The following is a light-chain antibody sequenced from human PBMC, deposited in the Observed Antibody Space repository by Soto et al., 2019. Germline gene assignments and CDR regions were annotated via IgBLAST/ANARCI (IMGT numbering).Light chain of an antibody. Sequence: QSVLTQPPSVSGAPGQRVTISCTGSSSNIGAGYDVHWYQQLPGTAPKLLIYDNSNRPSGVPDRFSGSKSGTSASLAITGLQAEDEADYYCQSYDSSRSEVFGGGTKLTVL. V-gene: IGLV1-40*01. CDR3: QSYDSSRSEV. CDR2: DNS. CDR1: SSNIGAGYD. J-gene: IGLJ2*01.